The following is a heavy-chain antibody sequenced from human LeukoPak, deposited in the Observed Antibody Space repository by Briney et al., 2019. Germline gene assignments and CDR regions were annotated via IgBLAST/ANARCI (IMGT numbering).Heavy chain of an antibody. D-gene: IGHD3-22*01. V-gene: IGHV3-23*01. J-gene: IGHJ6*02. CDR2: IPGSGGAT. CDR1: GFAFSSYA. Sequence: GGSLRLSCEASGFAFSSYAIRWVRQAPGTGLEWVSSIPGSGGATYYADSVRGRFSISRDSSKNTVYLQMNSLRDEDTAVYYCARARPWDSSRSYYFGMDVWGHGTTVTVSS. CDR3: ARARPWDSSRSYYFGMDV.